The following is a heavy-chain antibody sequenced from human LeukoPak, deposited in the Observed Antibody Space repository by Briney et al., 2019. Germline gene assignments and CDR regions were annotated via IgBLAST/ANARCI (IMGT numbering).Heavy chain of an antibody. J-gene: IGHJ5*02. CDR1: GDSVSSNSVT. CDR2: TYYRSTWYN. V-gene: IGHV6-1*01. Sequence: SQTLSLTCAISGDSVSSNSVTWNWIRQSPSRGLEWLGRTYYRSTWYNDYAVSVRGRITVNPDTSKNQFSLHLNSVTPEDTAVYYCAKRLTQYDCFDPWGQGILVTVSS. CDR3: AKRLTQYDCFDP. D-gene: IGHD3-9*01.